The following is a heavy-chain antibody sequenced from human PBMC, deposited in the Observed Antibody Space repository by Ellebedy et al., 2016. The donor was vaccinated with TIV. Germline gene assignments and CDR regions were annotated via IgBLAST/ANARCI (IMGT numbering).Heavy chain of an antibody. D-gene: IGHD1-26*01. CDR3: GASAIGNIFDY. J-gene: IGHJ4*02. Sequence: PGGSLRLSCAASGFTFSDYHMDWVRQAPGKGLEWVGRIRQKSRGYSTEYAASVKGRFTISREDSKNSLYLQMDSLKTEDTAVYYCGASAIGNIFDYWGQGALVAVSS. CDR1: GFTFSDYH. V-gene: IGHV3-72*01. CDR2: IRQKSRGYST.